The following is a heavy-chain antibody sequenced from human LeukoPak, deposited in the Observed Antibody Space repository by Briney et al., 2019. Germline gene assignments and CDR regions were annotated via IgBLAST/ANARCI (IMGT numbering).Heavy chain of an antibody. CDR3: AKDNVYYDSSGYYNWFDP. CDR1: GFTFSSYA. D-gene: IGHD3-22*01. CDR2: ISGSGGST. Sequence: GGSLRLSCAASGFTFSSYAMSWVRQAPGKGLEWGSAISGSGGSTYYADSVKGRFTISRDNSKNTLYLQMNSLRAEDTAVYYCAKDNVYYDSSGYYNWFDPWGQGTLVTVSS. J-gene: IGHJ5*02. V-gene: IGHV3-23*01.